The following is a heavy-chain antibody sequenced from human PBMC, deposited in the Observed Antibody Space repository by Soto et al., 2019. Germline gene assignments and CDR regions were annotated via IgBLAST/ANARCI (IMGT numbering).Heavy chain of an antibody. V-gene: IGHV3-74*01. J-gene: IGHJ4*02. Sequence: EVQLVESGGGLVQPGGSLRLSCAASGFTFSSYWMHWVRQAPGKGLVWVSRINSDGSSTTYADSVKGRFTISRDNAKNPLYLQMYSLGAEDTAVYYCVRVPTGGYAFSLDDYWGQGTLVTVSS. D-gene: IGHD5-12*01. CDR3: VRVPTGGYAFSLDDY. CDR1: GFTFSSYW. CDR2: INSDGSST.